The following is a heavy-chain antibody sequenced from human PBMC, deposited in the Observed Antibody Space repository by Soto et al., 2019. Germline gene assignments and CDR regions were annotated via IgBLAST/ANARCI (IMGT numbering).Heavy chain of an antibody. V-gene: IGHV4-39*07. CDR3: ARGVTMVRGVIHTPYFDY. CDR1: GGSISSSSYY. J-gene: IGHJ4*02. Sequence: SETLSLTCTVSGGSISSSSYYWGWIRQPPGKGLEWIGSIHYSGNTYYNPSLRSRVSISVDTSKNQFSLKLSSVTAADTAVYYCARGVTMVRGVIHTPYFDYWGQGTLVTVSS. CDR2: IHYSGNT. D-gene: IGHD3-10*01.